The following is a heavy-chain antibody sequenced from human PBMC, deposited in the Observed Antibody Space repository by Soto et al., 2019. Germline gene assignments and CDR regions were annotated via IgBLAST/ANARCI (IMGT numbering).Heavy chain of an antibody. CDR1: GYTFTTYA. D-gene: IGHD3-10*01. J-gene: IGHJ4*02. Sequence: QVQLVQSGAEVKKPGASVKVSCKTSGYTFTTYAMHWVRQAPGQRLEWMGWINAGGGDTKYSQRFQGRVTISRDTSASTVYLALSSLTPEDTAVYCCARGRGVRRVPTSVPNDFWGQGTLVSVSS. CDR3: ARGRGVRRVPTSVPNDF. V-gene: IGHV1-3*01. CDR2: INAGGGDT.